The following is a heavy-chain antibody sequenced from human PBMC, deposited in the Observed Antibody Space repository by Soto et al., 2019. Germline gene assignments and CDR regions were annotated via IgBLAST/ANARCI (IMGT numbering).Heavy chain of an antibody. D-gene: IGHD1-7*01. CDR3: AGTTSHYWYYMDV. V-gene: IGHV6-1*01. Sequence: SQTLSLTCAISGDSVSSNSAAWNWIRQSTSRGLEWLGRTYYRSRWYNDYAVSVKSRITVNPDTSKNQFSLQLTSATPEDTAVYYCAGTTSHYWYYMDVWGKGTTVTVSS. J-gene: IGHJ6*03. CDR2: TYYRSRWYN. CDR1: GDSVSSNSAA.